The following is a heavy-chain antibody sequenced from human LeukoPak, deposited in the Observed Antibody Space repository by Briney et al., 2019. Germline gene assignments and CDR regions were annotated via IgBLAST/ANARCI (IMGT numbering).Heavy chain of an antibody. Sequence: GGSLRLSCAASGFTFSSYGVHWVRQAPGKGLEWVAFIRYDGSNKYYADSVKGRFTISRDNSKNTLYLQMNSLRAEDTAVYYCAKGSRETVTPAYWGQGTLVTVSS. CDR2: IRYDGSNK. D-gene: IGHD4-17*01. V-gene: IGHV3-30*02. CDR3: AKGSRETVTPAY. CDR1: GFTFSSYG. J-gene: IGHJ4*02.